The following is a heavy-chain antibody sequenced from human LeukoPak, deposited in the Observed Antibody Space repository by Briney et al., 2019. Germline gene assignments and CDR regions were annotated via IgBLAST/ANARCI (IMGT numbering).Heavy chain of an antibody. CDR3: ASGPDVPYDFWSGYHEVGPESLASFDY. D-gene: IGHD3-3*01. CDR2: IIPTFGTA. Sequence: ASVKVSCKASGGTFSSYAISWVRQAPGQGLEWMGGIIPTFGTANYAQKFQGRVTITTDESTSTAYMELSSLRSEDTAVYYCASGPDVPYDFWSGYHEVGPESLASFDYWGQGTLVTVSS. CDR1: GGTFSSYA. J-gene: IGHJ4*02. V-gene: IGHV1-69*05.